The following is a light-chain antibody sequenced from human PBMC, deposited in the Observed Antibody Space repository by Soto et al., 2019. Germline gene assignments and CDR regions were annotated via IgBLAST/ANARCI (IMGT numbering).Light chain of an antibody. V-gene: IGLV2-14*03. CDR2: DVS. CDR3: SSYTSSSTRV. CDR1: SSDVGGYNY. Sequence: QAASVSGSPGQSITISCTGTSSDVGGYNYVSWYQQLPGEAPKLMIYDVSNRPSGVSNRFSGSKSGNTASLTISGLQAEDEADYYCSSYTSSSTRVFGTGTKLTVL. J-gene: IGLJ1*01.